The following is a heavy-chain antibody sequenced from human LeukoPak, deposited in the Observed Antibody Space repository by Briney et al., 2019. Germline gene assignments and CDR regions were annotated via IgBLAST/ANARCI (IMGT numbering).Heavy chain of an antibody. CDR1: GFTFSDYY. CDR2: ISRSSSYT. Sequence: GGSLRLSCAASGFTFSDYYMSWIRQAPGKGLEWVSYISRSSSYTNYADSVKGRFTISRDNAKNSLYLQMNSLRAEDTAVYFCTTSVGYYDVLTDSGGGQGTLVTVSS. D-gene: IGHD3-9*01. J-gene: IGHJ4*02. V-gene: IGHV3-11*03. CDR3: TTSVGYYDVLTDSG.